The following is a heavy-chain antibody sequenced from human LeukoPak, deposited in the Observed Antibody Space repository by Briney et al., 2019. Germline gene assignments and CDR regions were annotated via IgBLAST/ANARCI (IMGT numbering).Heavy chain of an antibody. CDR1: GYSLTELS. D-gene: IGHD3-22*01. Sequence: ASVKVSCKVSGYSLTELSMHWVRQTPGKGLEWMGGFDPETGETIYAQKFQGRVTMTEDTSTDTAYMELSSLRSEDTAVFYCATWAGAVIVDKNGGVYWGQGTLVTVSS. CDR3: ATWAGAVIVDKNGGVY. CDR2: FDPETGET. V-gene: IGHV1-24*01. J-gene: IGHJ4*02.